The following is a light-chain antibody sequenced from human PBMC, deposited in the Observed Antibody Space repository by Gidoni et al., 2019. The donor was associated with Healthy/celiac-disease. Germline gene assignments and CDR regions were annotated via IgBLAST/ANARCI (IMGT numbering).Light chain of an antibody. J-gene: IGKJ2*04. CDR1: QSVSSY. Sequence: EIVLTQSPATLSLSPGERATLSCRDSQSVSSYLAWYQQKPGQAPRLLIYDASNRATGIPARCSGSGSGTDFTLTISSLEPEDFAVYYCQQRSNWPPSSFGQGTKLEIK. CDR3: QQRSNWPPSS. CDR2: DAS. V-gene: IGKV3-11*01.